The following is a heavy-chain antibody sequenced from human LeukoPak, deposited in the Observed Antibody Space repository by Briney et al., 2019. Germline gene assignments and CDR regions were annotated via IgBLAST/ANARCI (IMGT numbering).Heavy chain of an antibody. CDR3: ARGNRPAAGRGYYFDY. CDR2: IYTSGST. V-gene: IGHV4-4*07. D-gene: IGHD6-13*01. J-gene: IGHJ4*02. CDR1: GGSISSYY. Sequence: SSETLSLTCTVSGGSISSYYWSWIRQPAGKGLEWIGRIYTSGSTNYNPSLKSRVTISVDTSKNQFSLKLSSVTAADTAVYYCARGNRPAAGRGYYFDYWGQGTLVTVSS.